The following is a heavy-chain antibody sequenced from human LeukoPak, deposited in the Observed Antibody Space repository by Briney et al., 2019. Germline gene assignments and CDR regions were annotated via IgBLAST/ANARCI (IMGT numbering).Heavy chain of an antibody. CDR1: GYTFTSYG. D-gene: IGHD2-2*01. J-gene: IGHJ4*02. V-gene: IGHV1-18*01. CDR2: ISAYNGNT. Sequence: AASVKVSCKASGYTFTSYGISWVRQAPGQGLEWMGWISAYNGNTNYAQKLQGRVTMTTDTSTSTAYMELRSLRSDDTAVYYCERGYCSSTSCYGSFDYWGQGTLVTVSS. CDR3: ERGYCSSTSCYGSFDY.